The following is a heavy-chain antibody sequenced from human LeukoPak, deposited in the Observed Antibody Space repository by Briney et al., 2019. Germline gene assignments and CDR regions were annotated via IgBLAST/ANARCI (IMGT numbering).Heavy chain of an antibody. CDR3: ARVIGLVFDY. D-gene: IGHD3/OR15-3a*01. Sequence: PSETLSLTCTVSGGSITSDYWTWIRQPPGKGLEWIGEINHSGSTNYNPALKSRVTISIDASQNQFSLKLSSVTAADSAVYYCARVIGLVFDYWGQGALVTVSS. CDR2: INHSGST. CDR1: GGSITSDY. J-gene: IGHJ4*02. V-gene: IGHV4-34*01.